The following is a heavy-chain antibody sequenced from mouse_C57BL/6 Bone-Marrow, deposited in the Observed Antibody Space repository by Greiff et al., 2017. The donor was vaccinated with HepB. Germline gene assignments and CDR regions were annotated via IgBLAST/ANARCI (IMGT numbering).Heavy chain of an antibody. CDR1: GFTFTYYY. Sequence: EVQLVESGGGLVQPGGSLSLSCAASGFTFTYYYMSWVRQPPGKALEWLGFIRNKANGYTTEYSASVKGRFTISRDNSQSILYLQMNALRAEDSATYYCARGAPRAYFDVWGTGTTVTVSS. CDR3: ARGAPRAYFDV. J-gene: IGHJ1*03. CDR2: IRNKANGYTT. V-gene: IGHV7-3*01. D-gene: IGHD2-10*02.